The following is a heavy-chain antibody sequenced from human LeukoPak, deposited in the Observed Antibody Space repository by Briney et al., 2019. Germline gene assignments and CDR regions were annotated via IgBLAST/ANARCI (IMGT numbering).Heavy chain of an antibody. Sequence: PGGSLRLSCAASGFSFHSYAMSWVRQAPGKGLEWVSGISGSGQSAHYADSVRGRFTISRDNSKSTVYIQMNSLRVEDTAVYYCAKINDYSVLDACDVWGQGTMVSVSS. CDR3: AKINDYSVLDACDV. V-gene: IGHV3-23*01. CDR1: GFSFHSYA. J-gene: IGHJ3*01. D-gene: IGHD4-11*01. CDR2: ISGSGQSA.